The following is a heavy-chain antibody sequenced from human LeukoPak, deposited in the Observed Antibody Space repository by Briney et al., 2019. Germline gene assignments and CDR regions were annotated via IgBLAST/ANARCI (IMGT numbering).Heavy chain of an antibody. CDR2: IYYSGSS. J-gene: IGHJ4*02. CDR3: ARHDYRSFFDY. D-gene: IGHD4-4*01. V-gene: IGHV4-59*01. Sequence: SETLSLTCTVSGGPISSYYWSWIRQPPGKGLEWIGYIYYSGSSNYNSSFKSRLTISVDTSKNQFSLKLKSVTAADTAVYYCARHDYRSFFDYWGQGILVTVSP. CDR1: GGPISSYY.